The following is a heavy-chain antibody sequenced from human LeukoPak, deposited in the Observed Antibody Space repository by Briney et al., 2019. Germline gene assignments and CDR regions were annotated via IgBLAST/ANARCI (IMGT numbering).Heavy chain of an antibody. CDR1: GYTFTGYY. J-gene: IGHJ4*02. D-gene: IGHD5-24*01. CDR2: INPNSGGT. Sequence: GASVKVSCKASGYTFTGYYIHWVRQAPGQGLEWMGWINPNSGGTNYAQKFQGRVTMTRDTSISTAYMELSRLRSDDTAVYYCARARNEMATIYYFDYWGQGTLVTVSS. V-gene: IGHV1-2*02. CDR3: ARARNEMATIYYFDY.